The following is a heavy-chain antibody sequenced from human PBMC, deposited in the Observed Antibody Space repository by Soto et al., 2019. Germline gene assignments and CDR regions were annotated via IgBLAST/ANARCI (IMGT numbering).Heavy chain of an antibody. J-gene: IGHJ4*02. CDR1: GGSISSGTSY. CDR3: ARERVGAATIDY. V-gene: IGHV4-61*01. CDR2: IYHSGST. Sequence: PSETLSLTCTVSGGSISSGTSYWSWIRQRPGKGLEWIGYIYHSGSTNYNPSLKSRVTISVDTSKNQFSLKLSSVTAADTAVYYCARERVGAATIDYWGQGTLVTVSS. D-gene: IGHD1-26*01.